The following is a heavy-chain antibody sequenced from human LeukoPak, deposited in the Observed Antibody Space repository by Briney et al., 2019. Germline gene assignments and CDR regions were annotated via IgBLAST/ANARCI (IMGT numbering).Heavy chain of an antibody. CDR1: GGTFSSYA. V-gene: IGHV1-69*04. J-gene: IGHJ6*02. Sequence: ASVKVSCKASGGTFSSYAISWVRQAPGQGLEWMGRIIPILGIANYAQKFQGRVTITADKSTSTAYMELSSLRSEDTAVYYCATSPTELWLRRTYGMDVWGQGTTVTVSS. CDR3: ATSPTELWLRRTYGMDV. D-gene: IGHD5-18*01. CDR2: IIPILGIA.